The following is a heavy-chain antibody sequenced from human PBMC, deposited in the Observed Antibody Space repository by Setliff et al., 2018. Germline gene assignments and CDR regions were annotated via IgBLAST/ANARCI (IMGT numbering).Heavy chain of an antibody. Sequence: PSETLSLTCTVSGYSISSGYYWGWIRQPPGKGLEWIGSIYHSGAAPYNPSLKSRLTISVDTSKNQFSLKLSSVTAADTAVYYCAKAGGYNFADWGQGTLVTVS. J-gene: IGHJ4*02. V-gene: IGHV4-38-2*02. CDR2: IYHSGAA. CDR3: AKAGGYNFAD. CDR1: GYSISSGYY. D-gene: IGHD1-1*01.